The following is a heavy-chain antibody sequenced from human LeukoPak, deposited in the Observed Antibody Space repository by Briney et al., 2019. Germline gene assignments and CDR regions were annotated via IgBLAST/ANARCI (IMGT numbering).Heavy chain of an antibody. J-gene: IGHJ5*02. V-gene: IGHV3-7*01. Sequence: GGSLRLSCAASGFTFSSYAMSWVRQAPGKGLEWVANIKQDGSEKYYVDSVKGRFTISRDNAKNSLYLQMNSLRAEDTAVYYCARELRRRFDPWGQGTLVTVSS. CDR1: GFTFSSYA. CDR3: ARELRRRFDP. CDR2: IKQDGSEK. D-gene: IGHD3-3*01.